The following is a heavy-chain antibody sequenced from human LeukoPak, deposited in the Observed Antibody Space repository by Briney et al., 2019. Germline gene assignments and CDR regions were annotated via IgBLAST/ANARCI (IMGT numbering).Heavy chain of an antibody. CDR1: GYTFTVYY. J-gene: IGHJ6*03. V-gene: IGHV1-2*02. CDR3: ARGPYCSSTSCSPMDV. CDR2: INPNSGGT. Sequence: ASVKVSCKASGYTFTVYYMHWVRQAPGQGLEWMGWINPNSGGTNYAQKFQGRVTMTRDTSISTAYMELSRLRSDDTAVYYCARGPYCSSTSCSPMDVWGKGTTVTVSS. D-gene: IGHD2-2*01.